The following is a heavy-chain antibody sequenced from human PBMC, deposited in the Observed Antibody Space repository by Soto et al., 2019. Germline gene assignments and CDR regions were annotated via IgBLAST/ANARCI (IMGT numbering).Heavy chain of an antibody. Sequence: SETLSLTCAVSGGSLSSNNWCCCGRPPPRKGLEGIGEINHSGSTNYNPSLKGRVTISVDTSKNQFSLKLSSVTAADTAVYYCARGWRFFTRRPHYYYYYRMAVCGQATMVT. D-gene: IGHD3-3*01. CDR2: INHSGST. CDR3: ARGWRFFTRRPHYYYYYRMAV. CDR1: GGSLSSNNW. V-gene: IGHV4-4*02. J-gene: IGHJ6*02.